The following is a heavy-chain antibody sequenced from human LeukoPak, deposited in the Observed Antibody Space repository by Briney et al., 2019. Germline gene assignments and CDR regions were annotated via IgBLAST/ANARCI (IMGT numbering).Heavy chain of an antibody. Sequence: GGSLRLSCAASGFTFSSCGMNWVRQAPGKGLEWVSSISSSSSYIYYADSVKGRFTISRDNAKNSLYLQMNSLRAEDTAVYYCAREGQATGTTSGAFDIWGQGTMVTVSS. V-gene: IGHV3-21*01. CDR2: ISSSSSYI. CDR3: AREGQATGTTSGAFDI. D-gene: IGHD1-1*01. J-gene: IGHJ3*02. CDR1: GFTFSSCG.